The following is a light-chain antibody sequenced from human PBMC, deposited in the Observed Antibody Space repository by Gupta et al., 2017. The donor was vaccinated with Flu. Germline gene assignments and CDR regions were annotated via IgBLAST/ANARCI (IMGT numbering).Light chain of an antibody. CDR1: QGVSND. V-gene: IGKV1-17*01. CDR3: LQYNNDPWG. J-gene: IGKJ1*01. Sequence: DIQMTQSPSSLSASVGDRVTITCRASQGVSNDLGWYQQKPGKAPKRLIYGASTLQGGVPSRFSGSGSGTXFTLTIXSLQPEDFATYYCLQYNNDPWGFGXGTKVEI. CDR2: GAS.